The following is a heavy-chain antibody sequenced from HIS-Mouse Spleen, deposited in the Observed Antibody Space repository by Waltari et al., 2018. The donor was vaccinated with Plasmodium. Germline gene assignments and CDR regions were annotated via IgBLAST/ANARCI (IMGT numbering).Heavy chain of an antibody. CDR3: ALSGH. V-gene: IGHV3-30*04. J-gene: IGHJ4*02. CDR2: ISDDGSNK. D-gene: IGHD3-10*01. Sequence: QVQLVESGGGVVQPGRSLRLSCAASGFTFSGYAMHWVRQAPGKGLGWVAVISDDGSNKYYADSVKGRFTISRDNSKNTLYLQMNSLRAEDTAVYYCALSGHWGQGTLVTVSS. CDR1: GFTFSGYA.